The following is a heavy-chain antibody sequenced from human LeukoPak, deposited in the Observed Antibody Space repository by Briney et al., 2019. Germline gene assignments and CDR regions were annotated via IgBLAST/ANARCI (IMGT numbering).Heavy chain of an antibody. CDR2: IKSKTDGGTT. J-gene: IGHJ3*02. Sequence: AGGSLRLSCAASGFTFSNAWMSWVRQAPGKGLEWAGRIKSKTDGGTTDYAAPVKGRFTISRDDSKNTLYLQMNSLKTEDTAVYYCTTDGEYCSGGSCYGGAFDIWGQGTMVTVSS. V-gene: IGHV3-15*01. CDR3: TTDGEYCSGGSCYGGAFDI. CDR1: GFTFSNAW. D-gene: IGHD2-15*01.